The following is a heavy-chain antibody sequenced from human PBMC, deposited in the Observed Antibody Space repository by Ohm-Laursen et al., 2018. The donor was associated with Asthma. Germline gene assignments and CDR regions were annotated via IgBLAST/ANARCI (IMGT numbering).Heavy chain of an antibody. Sequence: SLRLSCSASGFTFDDYAMHWVRQAPGKGLEWVSGISWNSGSIGYADSVKGRFTISRDNAKNSLYLQMNSLRAEDTAVYYCAREDTPPGAFDIWGQGTMVTVSS. D-gene: IGHD5-18*01. J-gene: IGHJ3*02. CDR1: GFTFDDYA. CDR3: AREDTPPGAFDI. CDR2: ISWNSGSI. V-gene: IGHV3-9*01.